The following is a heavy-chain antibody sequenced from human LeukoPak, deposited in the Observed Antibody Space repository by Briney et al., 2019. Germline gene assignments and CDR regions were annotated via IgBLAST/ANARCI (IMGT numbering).Heavy chain of an antibody. J-gene: IGHJ4*02. D-gene: IGHD5-24*01. CDR3: ARGLQELDY. CDR2: IYTSGST. V-gene: IGHV4-61*02. Sequence: PSETLSLTCTVSGGSISSGSYYWSWIRQPAGKGLEWIGRIYTSGSTNYNPSLKSRVTISVDTSKNQFSLKLSSVTAADTAVYYCARGLQELDYWGQGTLVTVFS. CDR1: GGSISSGSYY.